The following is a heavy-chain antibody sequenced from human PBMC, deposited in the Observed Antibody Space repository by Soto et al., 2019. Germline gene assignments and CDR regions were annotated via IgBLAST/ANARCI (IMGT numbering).Heavy chain of an antibody. Sequence: SETLSLTCTVSGGSISSSSYYWGWIRQPPGKGLEWIGSIYYSGSTYYNPSLKSRVTISVDTSKNQFSLKLSSVTAADTAVYYCARLGGESIFGVVNDFDYWAQATLVPVSS. J-gene: IGHJ4*02. CDR1: GGSISSSSYY. CDR2: IYYSGST. CDR3: ARLGGESIFGVVNDFDY. D-gene: IGHD3-3*01. V-gene: IGHV4-39*01.